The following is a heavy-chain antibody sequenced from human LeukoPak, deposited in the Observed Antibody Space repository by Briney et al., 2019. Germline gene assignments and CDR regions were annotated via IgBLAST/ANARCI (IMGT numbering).Heavy chain of an antibody. CDR3: ARDDYDFWSGRDYYYYMDV. J-gene: IGHJ6*03. V-gene: IGHV1-8*01. CDR2: MNPNSGNT. CDR1: GYTFTSYD. D-gene: IGHD3-3*01. Sequence: ASVKVSCKASGYTFTSYDINWGRQATGQGLEWMGWMNPNSGNTGYAQKFQGRVTMTRNTSISTAYMELSSLRSEDTAVYYCARDDYDFWSGRDYYYYMDVWGKGTTVTVSS.